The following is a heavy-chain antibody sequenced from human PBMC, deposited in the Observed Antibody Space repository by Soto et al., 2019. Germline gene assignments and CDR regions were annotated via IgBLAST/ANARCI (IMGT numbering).Heavy chain of an antibody. V-gene: IGHV1-18*01. Sequence: QVQLVQSGPEVTKPGASVKVSCKASGHTFSNYTWVRPAPGQGLEWLGWIIADTGNTNYAQKFQDRVTVTTDTSTSISYMELRSMTSDDTAVYYWVCDRVFRGRDDVWGQGPTVTFSS. J-gene: IGHJ6*01. CDR1: GHTFSNY. CDR2: IIADTGNT. CDR3: VCDRVFRGRDDV. D-gene: IGHD3-10*01.